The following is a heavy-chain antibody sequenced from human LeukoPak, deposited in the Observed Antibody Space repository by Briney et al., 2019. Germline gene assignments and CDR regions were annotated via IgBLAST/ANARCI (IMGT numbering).Heavy chain of an antibody. Sequence: SETLSLTCAVYGGSFSGYYWSWIRQPPGKGLEWIGEINHSGSTNYNPSLKSRVTISVDTSKNQFSLKLSSVTAADTAVYYCARRGRGSSGWFDPWGQGTLVTVSS. D-gene: IGHD6-19*01. CDR3: ARRGRGSSGWFDP. CDR2: INHSGST. J-gene: IGHJ5*02. V-gene: IGHV4-34*01. CDR1: GGSFSGYY.